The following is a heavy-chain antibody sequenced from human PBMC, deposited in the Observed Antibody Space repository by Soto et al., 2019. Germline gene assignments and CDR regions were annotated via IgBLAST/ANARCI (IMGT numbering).Heavy chain of an antibody. CDR3: ARGLFRKDYYGSGSYYKNSPFDY. CDR2: INHSGST. V-gene: IGHV4-34*01. D-gene: IGHD3-10*01. CDR1: GGSFSGYY. J-gene: IGHJ4*02. Sequence: SETLSLTCAVYGGSFSGYYWSWIRQPPGKGLEWIGEINHSGSTNYNPSLKSRVTISVDTSKNQFSLKLSSVTAADTAVYYCARGLFRKDYYGSGSYYKNSPFDYWGQGTLVTVSS.